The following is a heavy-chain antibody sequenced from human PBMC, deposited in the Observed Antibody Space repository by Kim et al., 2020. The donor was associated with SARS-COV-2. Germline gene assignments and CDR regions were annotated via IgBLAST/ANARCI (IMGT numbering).Heavy chain of an antibody. D-gene: IGHD3-10*01. V-gene: IGHV1-69*13. Sequence: SVKVSCKASGGTFSSYAISWVRQAPGQGLEWMGGIIPIFGTANYAQKFQGRVTITADESTSTAYMELSSLRSEDTAVYYCARCMVRGVIIMGERYYYGMDVWGQGTTVTVSS. CDR2: IIPIFGTA. CDR3: ARCMVRGVIIMGERYYYGMDV. J-gene: IGHJ6*02. CDR1: GGTFSSYA.